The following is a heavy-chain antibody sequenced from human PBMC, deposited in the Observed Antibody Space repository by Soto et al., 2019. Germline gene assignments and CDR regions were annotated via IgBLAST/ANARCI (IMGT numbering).Heavy chain of an antibody. J-gene: IGHJ6*02. CDR2: LYSGGRI. Sequence: PGGSLRLSCAASGFTVSDNYITWVRQAPGKGLEWVSLLYSGGRIYYADPVKGRFTISRDTSKTTLYLQMNSLRTEDTAVYYCARSDRDYAYALNVWGQGTTVTVSS. CDR1: GFTVSDNY. V-gene: IGHV3-53*01. D-gene: IGHD3-16*01. CDR3: ARSDRDYAYALNV.